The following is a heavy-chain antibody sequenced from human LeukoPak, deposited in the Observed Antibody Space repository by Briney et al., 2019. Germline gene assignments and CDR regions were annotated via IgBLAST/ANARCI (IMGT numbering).Heavy chain of an antibody. CDR3: ARHAYSNYEHWYFDL. J-gene: IGHJ2*01. CDR1: AESFSGYY. CDR2: VNHSGTT. V-gene: IGHV4-34*01. D-gene: IGHD4-11*01. Sequence: SETLSLTCAVYAESFSGYYWSWIRQPPGKGLEWIGEVNHSGTTNYNPSLKSRVTISVDTSKNEFSLKVNSVTAADTAVYFCARHAYSNYEHWYFDLWGRSTLVTVSS.